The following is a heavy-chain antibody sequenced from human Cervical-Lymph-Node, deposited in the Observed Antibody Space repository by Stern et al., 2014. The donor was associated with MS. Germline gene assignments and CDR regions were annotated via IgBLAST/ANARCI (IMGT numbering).Heavy chain of an antibody. J-gene: IGHJ4*02. CDR1: GFSFSRYA. CDR2: IWYDGSNP. D-gene: IGHD6-13*01. V-gene: IGHV3-33*01. CDR3: ASAYSSSHYYFDY. Sequence: VQLVESGGGVVQPGRSLRLSCAASGFSFSRYAMHWVRQAPGKGLEWVALIWYDGSNPYYADSVTGRFTISRDNFKTTLYLQMNSLRADDTAVYYCASAYSSSHYYFDYWGQGTLVTVSS.